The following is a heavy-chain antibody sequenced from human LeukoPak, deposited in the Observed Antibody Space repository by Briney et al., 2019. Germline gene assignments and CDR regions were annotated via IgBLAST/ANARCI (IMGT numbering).Heavy chain of an antibody. CDR2: ISGSGNGGSI. D-gene: IGHD2-15*01. CDR3: VKDFGRVRGAPDS. V-gene: IGHV3-64D*06. J-gene: IGHJ4*02. Sequence: GGSLRLSCSASGFVFSIYTMYWVRQAPGKGPEYVSTISGSGNGGSIYYADSVKGRFTISRDDSKSIVYLQMNGLRSEDTAVYYCVKDFGRVRGAPDSWGQGTLVTVSS. CDR1: GFVFSIYT.